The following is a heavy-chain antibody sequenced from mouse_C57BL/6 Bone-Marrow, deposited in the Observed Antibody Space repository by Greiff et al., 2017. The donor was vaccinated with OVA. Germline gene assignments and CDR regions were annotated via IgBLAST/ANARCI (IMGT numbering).Heavy chain of an antibody. D-gene: IGHD1-1*01. CDR2: INPYNGGT. J-gene: IGHJ2*01. CDR1: GYTFTDYY. V-gene: IGHV1-19*01. Sequence: VQLQQSGPVLVKPGASVKMSCKASGYTFTDYYMNWVKQSHGKSLEWIGVINPYNGGTSYNQKFKGKGTLTVDKSSSTAYMELNSLTSEDSAVYYCARPLYYGSSYDYFDYWGQGTTLTVSS. CDR3: ARPLYYGSSYDYFDY.